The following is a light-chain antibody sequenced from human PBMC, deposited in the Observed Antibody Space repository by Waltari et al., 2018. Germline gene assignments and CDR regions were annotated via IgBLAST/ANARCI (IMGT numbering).Light chain of an antibody. CDR3: QQFNTYPWT. Sequence: DNQMTQSTSTLSASVGDRVTITCRASETISSWSAWYQHIPGKAPNLLIYKASRLGSGVPSRFSGSGSGTEFTLTISSLQPEDFATYYCQQFNTYPWTFGQGTRVDI. V-gene: IGKV1-5*03. J-gene: IGKJ1*01. CDR2: KAS. CDR1: ETISSW.